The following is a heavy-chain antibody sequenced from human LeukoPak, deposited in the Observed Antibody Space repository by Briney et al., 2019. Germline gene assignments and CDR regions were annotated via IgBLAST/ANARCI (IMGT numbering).Heavy chain of an antibody. CDR3: ARSYASSGLDH. D-gene: IGHD3-16*01. J-gene: IGHJ4*02. CDR2: IHHSGDT. Sequence: SETLSLTCTVSGYSITSIYYWGWIRQPPGKGLEWIGSIHHSGDTAYNPSLKSRVTISVDTPKSQFSLKLSSVTAADTAVYYCARSYASSGLDHWGQGTLVTVSS. V-gene: IGHV4-38-2*02. CDR1: GYSITSIYY.